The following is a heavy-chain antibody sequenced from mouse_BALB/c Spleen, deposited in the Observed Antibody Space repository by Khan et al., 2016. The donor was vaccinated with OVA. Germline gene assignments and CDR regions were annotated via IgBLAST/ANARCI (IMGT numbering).Heavy chain of an antibody. CDR3: TRLRYYGAMED. V-gene: IGHV4-1*02. Sequence: EVKLLESGGGLVQPGGSLKLSCAASGFDFSRYWMSWVRQAPGKGLEWIGEINPDSSTINYTPSLKDKFIISRDNAKNTLYLQMSKVRSEDTALYCCTRLRYYGAMEDWGQGTSVTVSS. CDR2: INPDSSTI. D-gene: IGHD1-1*01. J-gene: IGHJ4*01. CDR1: GFDFSRYW.